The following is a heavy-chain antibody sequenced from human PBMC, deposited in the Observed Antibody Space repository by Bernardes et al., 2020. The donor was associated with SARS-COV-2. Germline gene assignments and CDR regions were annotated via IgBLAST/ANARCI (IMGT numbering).Heavy chain of an antibody. CDR1: GYTLTELS. V-gene: IGHV1-24*01. CDR2: LDPEDGET. J-gene: IGHJ5*02. CDR3: ATVLMLGVSWGWFDP. Sequence: ASVKVSCKVSGYTLTELSMHWVRQAPGKGLEWMGGLDPEDGETIHAQRFQGRVTMTEDSSTDTAYMELSNLGSEDTAVYYCATVLMLGVSWGWFDPWGQGTLVTVSS. D-gene: IGHD3-16*01.